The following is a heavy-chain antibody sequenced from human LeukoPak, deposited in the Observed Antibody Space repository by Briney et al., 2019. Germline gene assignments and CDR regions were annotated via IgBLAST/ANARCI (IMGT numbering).Heavy chain of an antibody. CDR1: GFTVGSNY. CDR3: ARLAANSSAYFFDY. J-gene: IGHJ4*02. CDR2: IYRGGST. D-gene: IGHD3-22*01. V-gene: IGHV3-66*04. Sequence: PGGSLRLSCAASGFTVGSNYMSWVRQAPGQGLEWVSIIYRGGSTNYADSVKGRFTISRDTSKNTLYLQMNSLRAEDTAVYYCARLAANSSAYFFDYWGQGTLVTVSS.